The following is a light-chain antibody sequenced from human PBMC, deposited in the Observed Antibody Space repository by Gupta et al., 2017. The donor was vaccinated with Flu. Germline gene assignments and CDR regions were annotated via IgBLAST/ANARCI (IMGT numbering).Light chain of an antibody. CDR1: QSVGNC. Sequence: EIVLTQSPATLSLSPGDTATLSCRASQSVGNCLAWYQQKPGQSPSLLIYTASNRATGIPVRFSGSGSGTDFTLSISSLEPEDFAVYYWQQCSNPFSFGQGTKLAVK. CDR3: QQCSNPFS. J-gene: IGKJ2*03. V-gene: IGKV3-11*01. CDR2: TAS.